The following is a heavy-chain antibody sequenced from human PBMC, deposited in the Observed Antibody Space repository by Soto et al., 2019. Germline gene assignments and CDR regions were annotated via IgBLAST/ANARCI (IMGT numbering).Heavy chain of an antibody. D-gene: IGHD2-21*01. V-gene: IGHV3-23*01. CDR1: GFIFNNYA. CDR3: VRRAGGAIVWYYDL. CDR2: VSGRGGSA. Sequence: EVQLLESGGGLVQRGGSLRLSCAASGFIFNNYAMTWVRQAPGKGLEWGARVSGRGGSAYDADSVKGRLTISRDNTNNTLYLQTTNVRGEDTAVYYCVRRAGGAIVWYYDLWGRGTLVSVFS. J-gene: IGHJ2*01.